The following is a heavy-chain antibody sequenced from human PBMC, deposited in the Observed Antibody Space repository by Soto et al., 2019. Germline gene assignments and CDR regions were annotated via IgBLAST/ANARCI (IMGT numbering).Heavy chain of an antibody. J-gene: IGHJ4*02. CDR3: ARAEQQPSEYFDC. CDR2: IYHSGST. D-gene: IGHD6-13*01. V-gene: IGHV4-4*02. CDR1: GGSISSSNW. Sequence: QVQLQESGPGLVKPSGTLSLTCAVSGGSISSSNWWSWVRQPPGKGLEWIGEIYHSGSTNYNPSPMSRVPIPVDKSKNQFTLQLSSVTAADTAVYYCARAEQQPSEYFDCWGQGTLVTVSS.